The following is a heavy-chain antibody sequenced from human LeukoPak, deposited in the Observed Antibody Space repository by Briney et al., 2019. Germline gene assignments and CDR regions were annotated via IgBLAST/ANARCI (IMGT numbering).Heavy chain of an antibody. CDR3: ARHKNCASITHCHFDS. CDR1: GDSISSGDYY. Sequence: TSSETLSLTCAVYGDSISSGDYYWAWIRQPPGKGLEWIGSTYYSGSTLYNPSLKSRVTISVDASKNQFSLKLNSVTAADTAVFYCARHKNCASITHCHFDSWGQGILVTVSS. CDR2: TYYSGST. D-gene: IGHD2-21*01. J-gene: IGHJ4*02. V-gene: IGHV4-39*01.